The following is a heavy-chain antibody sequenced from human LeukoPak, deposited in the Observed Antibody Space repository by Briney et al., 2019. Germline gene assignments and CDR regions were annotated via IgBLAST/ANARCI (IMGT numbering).Heavy chain of an antibody. V-gene: IGHV1-18*01. D-gene: IGHD4-17*01. CDR3: AKGGYGDPYYYYYYMDV. J-gene: IGHJ6*03. CDR1: GYTFTSYG. CDR2: ISAYNGNT. Sequence: ASVKVSCKASGYTFTSYGISWVRQAPGQGLEWMGWISAYNGNTNYAQKFQGRVTMTRDTSISTAYMELSRLRSDDTAVYYCAKGGYGDPYYYYYYMDVWGKGTTVTVSS.